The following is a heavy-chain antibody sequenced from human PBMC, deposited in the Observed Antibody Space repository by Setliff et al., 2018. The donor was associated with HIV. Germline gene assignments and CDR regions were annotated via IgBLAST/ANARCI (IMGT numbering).Heavy chain of an antibody. CDR1: GFTFNYFW. V-gene: IGHV3-7*03. CDR2: IKQDGSEK. Sequence: GGSLRLSCAASGFTFNYFWMSWVRQAPGKGLEWVANIKQDGSEKNYVDSVKGRFTISRDTAKNSLYLQMNSLRVEDTAVYYCAKGRDGYTPPCAFDYWGQGTLVTVSS. J-gene: IGHJ4*02. CDR3: AKGRDGYTPPCAFDY. D-gene: IGHD5-12*01.